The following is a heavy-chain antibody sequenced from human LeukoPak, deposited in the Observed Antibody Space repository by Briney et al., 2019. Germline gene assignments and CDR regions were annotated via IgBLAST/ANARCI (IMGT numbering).Heavy chain of an antibody. Sequence: GGSLRLSCAASGFTFSSYGMSWVRQAPGKGLEWVSAISGSGGSTYYADSVKGRFTISRDNSKNTLYLQMNSLRAEDTAVYYCAKDQYYDILTGYYPFDYWGQGTLVTVSS. CDR3: AKDQYYDILTGYYPFDY. V-gene: IGHV3-23*01. CDR1: GFTFSSYG. J-gene: IGHJ4*02. D-gene: IGHD3-9*01. CDR2: ISGSGGST.